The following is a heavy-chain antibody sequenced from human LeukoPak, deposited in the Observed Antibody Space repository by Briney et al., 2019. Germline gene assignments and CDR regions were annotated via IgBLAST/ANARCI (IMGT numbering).Heavy chain of an antibody. CDR1: GYTFTTYG. V-gene: IGHV1-18*01. CDR3: VLGDILTGYWAEYFAY. D-gene: IGHD3-9*01. CDR2: ISGHNGNT. J-gene: IGHJ4*02. Sequence: ASVKVSCKTSGYTFTTYGLSWVRQARGQGLEWMGWISGHNGNTNYAHKFQGRVSMTTDTPAGTAYMELKSLRSDDTAVYYCVLGDILTGYWAEYFAYWGQGTLVTVSS.